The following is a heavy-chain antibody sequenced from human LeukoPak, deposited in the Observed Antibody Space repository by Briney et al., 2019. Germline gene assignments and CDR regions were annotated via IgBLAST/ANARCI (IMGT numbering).Heavy chain of an antibody. D-gene: IGHD6-13*01. Sequence: SETLSLTCAVYGGSFSGYYWSWIRQPPGKGLEWIGEIVHSGNTKYNPSLKSRVTISVDTSKNQFSLNLTSVTAADTAVYYCARFGSSTWYKGAYDIWGQGTMVTVAS. CDR1: GGSFSGYY. CDR2: IVHSGNT. V-gene: IGHV4-34*12. CDR3: ARFGSSTWYKGAYDI. J-gene: IGHJ3*02.